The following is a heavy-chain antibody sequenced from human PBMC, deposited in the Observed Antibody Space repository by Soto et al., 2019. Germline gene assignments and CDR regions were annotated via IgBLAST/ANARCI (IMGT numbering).Heavy chain of an antibody. D-gene: IGHD6-13*01. CDR1: GYTFTSYG. CDR2: ISAYNGNT. V-gene: IGHV1-18*01. CDR3: ASAVSSSWKYYFDY. Sequence: QVQLVQSGAEVKKPGASVKVSCKASGYTFTSYGISWVRQAPGQGLEWMGWISAYNGNTNYAQKLQGRVTMTTDRSRSRRYMGLRSLRSDDTAVYYCASAVSSSWKYYFDYGGQGTLVTVSS. J-gene: IGHJ4*02.